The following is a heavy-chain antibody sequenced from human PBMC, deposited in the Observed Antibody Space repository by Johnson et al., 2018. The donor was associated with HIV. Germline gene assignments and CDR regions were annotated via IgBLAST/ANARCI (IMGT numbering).Heavy chain of an antibody. CDR3: ARDGESQRLPLGDAFDV. Sequence: VQLVESGGGVVQPGRSLRLSCAASGFTFSSYGMHWVRQAPGKGLEWVAVISYDGSNKYYADSVTGRFTISRDNSKNTLYLQMNSLRAEDTAIYYCARDGESQRLPLGDAFDVWGQGTLVTVSS. CDR1: GFTFSSYG. V-gene: IGHV3-30*03. J-gene: IGHJ3*01. CDR2: ISYDGSNK. D-gene: IGHD6-25*01.